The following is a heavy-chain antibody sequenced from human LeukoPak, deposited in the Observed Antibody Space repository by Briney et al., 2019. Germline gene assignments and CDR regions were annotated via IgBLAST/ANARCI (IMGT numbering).Heavy chain of an antibody. CDR1: GFTFSSYS. Sequence: GGSLRLSCAASGFTFSSYSMNWVRQAPGKGLEWVSSISSSGTYVYYADSVKGRFTISRDDAKNSLYLHMNSLRAEDTAVYYCTRDQRLLNWGQGTLVTVSS. J-gene: IGHJ4*02. CDR3: TRDQRLLN. CDR2: ISSSGTYV. D-gene: IGHD2-21*02. V-gene: IGHV3-21*01.